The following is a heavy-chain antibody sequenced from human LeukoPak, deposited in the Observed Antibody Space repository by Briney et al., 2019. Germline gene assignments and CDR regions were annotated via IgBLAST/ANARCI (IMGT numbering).Heavy chain of an antibody. V-gene: IGHV4-39*01. Sequence: ASETLSLTCTVSGGSISNNSYYWGWIRQPPGKGLEWIGSIYYSGSTYKNPSLKSRVTISVDTSKNQFSLKLTSVTAADTAVYYCARAEGGATMVRGEDYWGQGTLVTVSS. J-gene: IGHJ4*02. CDR2: IYYSGST. CDR3: ARAEGGATMVRGEDY. CDR1: GGSISNNSYY. D-gene: IGHD3-10*01.